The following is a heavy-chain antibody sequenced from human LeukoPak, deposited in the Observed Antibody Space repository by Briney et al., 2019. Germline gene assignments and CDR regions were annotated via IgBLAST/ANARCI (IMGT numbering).Heavy chain of an antibody. V-gene: IGHV1-2*02. CDR3: ARDGRRKPYGSGSYNQPMFFDY. CDR1: GYTFTSYY. D-gene: IGHD3-10*01. Sequence: ASVKVSCKASGYTFTSYYMHWVRQAPGQGLEWMGWINPNSGGTNYAQKFQGRVTMTRDTSISTAYMELSRLRSDDTAVYYCARDGRRKPYGSGSYNQPMFFDYWGQGTLVTVSS. J-gene: IGHJ4*02. CDR2: INPNSGGT.